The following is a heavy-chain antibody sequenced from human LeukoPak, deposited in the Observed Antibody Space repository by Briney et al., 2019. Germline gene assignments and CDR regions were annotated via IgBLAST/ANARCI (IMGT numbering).Heavy chain of an antibody. V-gene: IGHV3-23*01. D-gene: IGHD4-17*01. J-gene: IGHJ4*02. Sequence: GGSLRLSCAASGFTFSTYAMNWVRQAPGKGLEWVSTFSGSVDTTYYADSVKGRFTISRDNSKNTLYLQMNSLRAEDTAVYYCAILTVTTAYWGQGTLVTVSS. CDR1: GFTFSTYA. CDR2: FSGSVDTT. CDR3: AILTVTTAY.